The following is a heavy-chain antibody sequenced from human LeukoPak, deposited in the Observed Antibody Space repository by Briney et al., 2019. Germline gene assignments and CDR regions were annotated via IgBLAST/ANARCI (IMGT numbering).Heavy chain of an antibody. CDR1: GFTFSSYE. CDR3: ASRPPYSSSWYDLDY. D-gene: IGHD6-13*01. J-gene: IGHJ4*02. Sequence: GGSLRLSCADSGFTFSSYEMNWVRQAPGKGLEWVSYISSSGITIYYADSVKGRFTISRDNAKNSLYLQMNRLRAEGTAVYYCASRPPYSSSWYDLDYWGQGTLVTVSS. CDR2: ISSSGITI. V-gene: IGHV3-48*03.